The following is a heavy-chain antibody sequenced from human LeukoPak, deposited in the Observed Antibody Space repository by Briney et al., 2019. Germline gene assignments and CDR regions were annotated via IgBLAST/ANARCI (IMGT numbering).Heavy chain of an antibody. CDR1: GFSFSNYG. CDR3: AKDKGGYCSSTSCYAGWYFDL. J-gene: IGHJ2*01. D-gene: IGHD2-2*01. Sequence: GGSLRLSCAASGFSFSNYGMHWVRQAPGKGLEWVAFIRYDGSQKYYADSVKGRFTISRDNSKNMLYLQMSSLRADDTAVYYCAKDKGGYCSSTSCYAGWYFDLWGRGTLVTVSS. V-gene: IGHV3-30*02. CDR2: IRYDGSQK.